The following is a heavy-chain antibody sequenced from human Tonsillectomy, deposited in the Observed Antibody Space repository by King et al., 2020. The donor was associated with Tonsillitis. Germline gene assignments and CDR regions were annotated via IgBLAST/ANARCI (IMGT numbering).Heavy chain of an antibody. Sequence: VQLVESGGGLVQPGGSLRLSCAASGFTFSSYAMHWVRQAPGKGLEYVSAISSNGGSTYYANSVKGRFTISRDNSKNTLYLQMGSLRAEDMAVYYCARALYDYDSSGYPRLGYWGQGTLVTVSS. CDR1: GFTFSSYA. V-gene: IGHV3-64*01. J-gene: IGHJ4*02. CDR2: ISSNGGST. CDR3: ARALYDYDSSGYPRLGY. D-gene: IGHD3-22*01.